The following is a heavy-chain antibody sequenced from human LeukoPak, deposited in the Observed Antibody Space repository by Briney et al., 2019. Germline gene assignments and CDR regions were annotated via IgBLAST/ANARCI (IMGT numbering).Heavy chain of an antibody. J-gene: IGHJ6*02. Sequence: GGSLRLSCVASGFRFRSHAMSWVRQAPGKGLEWVASIVGSGDTTYYADSVKGRFTISRDNSKNTLYLQMNSLTAEDTALYFCAKYYYDSYRQGMDVWGQGTTVTVSS. CDR2: IVGSGDTT. CDR1: GFRFRSHA. V-gene: IGHV3-23*01. CDR3: AKYYYDSYRQGMDV. D-gene: IGHD3-22*01.